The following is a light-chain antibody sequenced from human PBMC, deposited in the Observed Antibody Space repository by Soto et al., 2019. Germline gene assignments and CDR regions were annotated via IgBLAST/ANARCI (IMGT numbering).Light chain of an antibody. CDR2: GAS. J-gene: IGKJ2*01. V-gene: IGKV3-15*01. CDR1: QNVNSN. Sequence: EIVMTQSPATLSVSQGERATLSCRASQNVNSNLAWYQQKPGQAPRLLIYGASTRDTGVPARFSGSGSGTEFTLTISSLQPEDFAIYYCQHLNNWPSYTFGQGTKVDIK. CDR3: QHLNNWPSYT.